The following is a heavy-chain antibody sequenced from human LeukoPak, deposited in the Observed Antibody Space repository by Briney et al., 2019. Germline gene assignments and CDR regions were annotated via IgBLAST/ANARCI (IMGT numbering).Heavy chain of an antibody. CDR3: ARDRGAYSGYDFDY. D-gene: IGHD5-12*01. J-gene: IGHJ4*02. V-gene: IGHV1-69*13. CDR2: IIPIFGTA. Sequence: ASVTVSCKASGGTFSSYAISWVRQAPGQGLEWMGGIIPIFGTANYAQKFQGRVTITADESTSTAYMELSSLRSEDTAVYYCARDRGAYSGYDFDYWGQGTLVTVSS. CDR1: GGTFSSYA.